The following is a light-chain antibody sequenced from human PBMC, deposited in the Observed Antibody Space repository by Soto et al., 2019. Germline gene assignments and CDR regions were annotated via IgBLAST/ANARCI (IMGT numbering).Light chain of an antibody. CDR1: QSVSSSY. Sequence: EIVLTQSPGSLSLSPGERATLSCRASQSVSSSYLAWYQQKPGQAPRLLIYDASRRATGIPERFSGSGSGTDFTLTISRLEPEDFAVYYCQPYGSSPTFGGGTKVDIK. J-gene: IGKJ4*01. V-gene: IGKV3-20*01. CDR3: QPYGSSPT. CDR2: DAS.